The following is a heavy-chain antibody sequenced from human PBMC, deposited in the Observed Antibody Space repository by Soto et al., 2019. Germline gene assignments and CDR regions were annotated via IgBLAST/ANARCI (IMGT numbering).Heavy chain of an antibody. CDR2: SSSSGSN. J-gene: IGHJ4*02. CDR1: GGSINTFY. V-gene: IGHV4-4*07. CDR3: AREGSYSAYNFAHGIQLWSFDF. Sequence: QVRLQESGPGLLKPSETLSLTCTVSGGSINTFYWSWVRQPAGKGLEWIGRSSSSGSNSVNPSLESRVAMSVDTSKNHFSLNLSSVTAADMAVYYCAREGSYSAYNFAHGIQLWSFDFWGQGALVTVSS. D-gene: IGHD5-12*01.